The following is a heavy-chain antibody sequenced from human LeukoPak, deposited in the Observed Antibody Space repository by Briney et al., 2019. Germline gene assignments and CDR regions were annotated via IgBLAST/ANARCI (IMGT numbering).Heavy chain of an antibody. J-gene: IGHJ6*03. CDR3: ARGPPIQLWKGYYYNYMDV. V-gene: IGHV4-34*01. Sequence: PSETLSLTCAVYGGSFSGYYWSWIRQPPGKGLEWIGEINHSGSTNYNPSLKSRVTISVDTSKNQFSLKLSSVTAADTAVYYCARGPPIQLWKGYYYNYMDVWGKGTTVTVSS. D-gene: IGHD5-18*01. CDR1: GGSFSGYY. CDR2: INHSGST.